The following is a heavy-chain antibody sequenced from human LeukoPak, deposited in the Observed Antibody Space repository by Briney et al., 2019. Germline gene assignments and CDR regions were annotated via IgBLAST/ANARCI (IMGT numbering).Heavy chain of an antibody. CDR2: IYYSGST. D-gene: IGHD2-15*01. Sequence: MPSETLSLTCSVSGGSISWSSYYWGWVRQTPEKGLEWIGNIYYSGSTSYNPSLKSRVTISVDTSKNQFSLKLSSVTAADTAVYYCARHELQKYCSGGSCYSSDYFDYWGQGTLVTVSS. V-gene: IGHV4-39*01. CDR3: ARHELQKYCSGGSCYSSDYFDY. CDR1: GGSISWSSYY. J-gene: IGHJ4*02.